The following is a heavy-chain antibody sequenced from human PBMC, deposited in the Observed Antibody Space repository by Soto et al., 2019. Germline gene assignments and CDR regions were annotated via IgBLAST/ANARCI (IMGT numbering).Heavy chain of an antibody. CDR1: GYTFTSYA. CDR2: INAGNGNT. J-gene: IGHJ6*03. D-gene: IGHD2-8*01. CDR3: ARDMGLIYSYYLDY. Sequence: QVQLVQSGAEVKKPGASVKVSCKASGYTFTSYAMHWVRQAPGQRLEWMGWINAGNGNTKYSQKFQGRVTITRDTAASTAYMELSSLRSEDTAVYYCARDMGLIYSYYLDYWGKGTTVTVSS. V-gene: IGHV1-3*01.